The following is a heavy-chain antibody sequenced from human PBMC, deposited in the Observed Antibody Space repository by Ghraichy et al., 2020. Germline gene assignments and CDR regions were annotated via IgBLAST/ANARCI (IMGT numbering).Heavy chain of an antibody. V-gene: IGHV4-59*01. D-gene: IGHD2-2*02. CDR1: GGSISSYY. CDR3: AGVRAVDTLYYFDY. CDR2: IYYSGST. J-gene: IGHJ4*02. Sequence: SETLSLTCTVSGGSISSYYWSWIRQPPGKGLEWIGYIYYSGSTNYNPSLKSRVTISVDTSKNQFSLKLSSVTAADTAVYYCAGVRAVDTLYYFDYWGQGTLVTVSS.